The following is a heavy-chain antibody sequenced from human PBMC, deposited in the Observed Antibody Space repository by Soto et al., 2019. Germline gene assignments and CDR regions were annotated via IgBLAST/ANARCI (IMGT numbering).Heavy chain of an antibody. Sequence: QVQLQQWGAGLLKPSETLSLTCAVYGGSFINHYWSWIRQPPGKGLEWIGEINHIGITNYNPSLKSRVTLSVATFKKQFSLKLSSVAAADTAVYYCARGDILIGSRNWFDPWGQGTLVTVSS. D-gene: IGHD3-9*01. J-gene: IGHJ5*02. CDR3: ARGDILIGSRNWFDP. CDR1: GGSFINHY. V-gene: IGHV4-34*01. CDR2: INHIGIT.